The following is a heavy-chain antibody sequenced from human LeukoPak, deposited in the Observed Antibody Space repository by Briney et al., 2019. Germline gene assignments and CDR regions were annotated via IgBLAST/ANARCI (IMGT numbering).Heavy chain of an antibody. CDR1: GGSLSGYY. Sequence: PSETLSLTCAVYGGSLSGYYWSWIRQPPGKGLEWIGEINHGGSTNYNPSLKSRVTISVDTSKNQFSLKLSSVTAADTAVYYCARLRVGSYGLQRHNGMDVWGQGTTVTVSS. J-gene: IGHJ6*02. V-gene: IGHV4-34*01. CDR3: ARLRVGSYGLQRHNGMDV. CDR2: INHGGST. D-gene: IGHD5-18*01.